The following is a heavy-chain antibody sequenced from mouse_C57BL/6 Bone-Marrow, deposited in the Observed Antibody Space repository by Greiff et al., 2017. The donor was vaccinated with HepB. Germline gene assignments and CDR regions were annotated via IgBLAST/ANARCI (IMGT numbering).Heavy chain of an antibody. D-gene: IGHD1-1*01. CDR2: IDPSDSYT. Sequence: QVQLQQPGAELVRPGTSVKLSCKASGYTFTSYWMHWVKQRPGQGLEWIGVIDPSDSYTNYNQKFKGKATLTVDTSSSTAYMQLSSLTSEDSAVYYCARSFYYGSSDGAMDYWGQGTSVTVSS. CDR3: ARSFYYGSSDGAMDY. CDR1: GYTFTSYW. V-gene: IGHV1-59*01. J-gene: IGHJ4*01.